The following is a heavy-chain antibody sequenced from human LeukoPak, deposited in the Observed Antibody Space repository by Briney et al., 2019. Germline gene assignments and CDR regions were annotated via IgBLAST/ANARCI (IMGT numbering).Heavy chain of an antibody. CDR1: EFTFSSYW. CDR3: ARVPSGSYWYFDL. J-gene: IGHJ2*01. D-gene: IGHD1-26*01. Sequence: GGSLRLSCAASEFTFSSYWMSWVRQAPGKGLEWVANIKQDGSEKYYVDSVKGRFTISRDNAKNSLYLQMNSLRAEDTAVYYCARVPSGSYWYFDLWGRGTLVTVSS. CDR2: IKQDGSEK. V-gene: IGHV3-7*03.